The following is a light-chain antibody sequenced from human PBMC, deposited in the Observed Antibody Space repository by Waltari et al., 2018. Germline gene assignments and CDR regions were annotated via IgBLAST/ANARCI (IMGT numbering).Light chain of an antibody. Sequence: QAALTQPPSVSGSPGQSVTISCTGTSSDIGGYNYVSWYQQHPGKAPKLKISDVSKRPLGVSDRFSGSKACNTASLTSSGLQAGDEADYYCSSYADSNTLLFGGGTRLAVL. V-gene: IGLV2-11*01. J-gene: IGLJ2*01. CDR2: DVS. CDR1: SSDIGGYNY. CDR3: SSYADSNTLL.